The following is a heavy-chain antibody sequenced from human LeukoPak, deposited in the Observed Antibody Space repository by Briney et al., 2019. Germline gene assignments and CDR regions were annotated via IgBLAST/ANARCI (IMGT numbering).Heavy chain of an antibody. J-gene: IGHJ4*02. CDR3: ARWPHCQDF. V-gene: IGHV3-7*03. CDR1: GFTFSDFY. CDR2: INKDGSEE. Sequence: PGGSLRLSCAASGFTFSDFYMSWVRQAPGKGLEWVANINKDGSEEKYVDSVKGRFTISRDNAKNSLYLQMSSLRADDTAVYYCARWPHCQDFWGRGTHVTVSS.